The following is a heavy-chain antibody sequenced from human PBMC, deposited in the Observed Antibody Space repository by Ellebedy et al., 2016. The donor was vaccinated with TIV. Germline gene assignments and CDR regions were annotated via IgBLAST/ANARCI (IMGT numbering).Heavy chain of an antibody. CDR2: IYYSGST. D-gene: IGHD7-27*01. V-gene: IGHV4-30-4*08. J-gene: IGHJ4*02. CDR3: ARVAPSPNWASRYLDY. Sequence: SETLSLTXTVSGGSISSGGYYWSWIRQPPGKGLEWIAYIYYSGSTYYNPSLKSRVIISVDMSKNQFSLELSSVTAADTAVYYCARVAPSPNWASRYLDYWGQGTLVTVSS. CDR1: GGSISSGGYY.